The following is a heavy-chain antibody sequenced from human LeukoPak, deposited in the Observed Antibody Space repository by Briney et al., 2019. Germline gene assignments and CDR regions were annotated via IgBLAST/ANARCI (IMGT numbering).Heavy chain of an antibody. Sequence: SVKVSCKASGGTFSSYAISWVRQAPGQGLEWMGRIIPIFGIANYAQKFQGRVTITANKSTSTAYMELSSLRSEDTAVYYCASAPSGYDSSGYYPEFDYWGQGTLVTVSS. V-gene: IGHV1-69*04. CDR1: GGTFSSYA. CDR3: ASAPSGYDSSGYYPEFDY. D-gene: IGHD3-22*01. J-gene: IGHJ4*02. CDR2: IIPIFGIA.